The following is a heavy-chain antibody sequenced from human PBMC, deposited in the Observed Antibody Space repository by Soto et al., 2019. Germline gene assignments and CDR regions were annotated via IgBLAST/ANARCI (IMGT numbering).Heavy chain of an antibody. J-gene: IGHJ4*02. CDR1: GGSISSSSYY. CDR2: IYYSGST. V-gene: IGHV4-39*02. Sequence: QLQLQESGPGLVKPSETLSLTCTVSGGSISSSSYYWGWIRQPPGKGLEWIGSIYYSGSTYYNPSLKSRVTISVDTSKNQFSLKLSSVTAADTAVYYCAREEGATYYYDSSGYVWGQGTLVTVSS. D-gene: IGHD3-22*01. CDR3: AREEGATYYYDSSGYV.